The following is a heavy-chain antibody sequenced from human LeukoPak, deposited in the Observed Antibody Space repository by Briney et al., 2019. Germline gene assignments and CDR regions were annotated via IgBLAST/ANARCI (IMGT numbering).Heavy chain of an antibody. CDR2: IIPIFGTA. CDR3: ARDRWAARPYYYGMDV. CDR1: GYTFTSYY. J-gene: IGHJ6*02. V-gene: IGHV1-69*13. D-gene: IGHD6-6*01. Sequence: SVKVSCKASGYTFTSYYMHWVRQAPGQGLEWMGGIIPIFGTANYAQKFQGRVTITADESTSTAYMELSSLRSEDTAVYYCARDRWAARPYYYGMDVWGQGTTVTVSS.